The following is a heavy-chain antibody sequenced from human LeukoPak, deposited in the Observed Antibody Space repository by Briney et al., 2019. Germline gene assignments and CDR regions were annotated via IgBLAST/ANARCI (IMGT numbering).Heavy chain of an antibody. CDR3: ARHRSELLWFGELLSPTWGDNWFDP. CDR1: TFSSYW. V-gene: IGHV4-39*01. Sequence: TFSSYWMSWIRQPPGKGLEWIGSIYYSGSTYYNPSLESRVTISVDTSMNQFSLKLSSVTAADTAVYYCARHRSELLWFGELLSPTWGDNWFDPWGQGTLVTVSS. CDR2: IYYSGST. D-gene: IGHD3-10*01. J-gene: IGHJ5*02.